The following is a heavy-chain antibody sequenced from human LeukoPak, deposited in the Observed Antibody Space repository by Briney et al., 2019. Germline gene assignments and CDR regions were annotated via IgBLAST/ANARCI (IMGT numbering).Heavy chain of an antibody. J-gene: IGHJ4*02. Sequence: GGSLRLSCAASGFTFSSYSMNWVRQAPGKGLEWVSSISSSSSYIYYPDSVEGRFTISRDNAKNSLYLQMNSLRAEDTAVYYCARDRRRFGEVNYWGQGTLVTVSS. CDR2: ISSSSSYI. CDR3: ARDRRRFGEVNY. D-gene: IGHD3-10*01. V-gene: IGHV3-21*01. CDR1: GFTFSSYS.